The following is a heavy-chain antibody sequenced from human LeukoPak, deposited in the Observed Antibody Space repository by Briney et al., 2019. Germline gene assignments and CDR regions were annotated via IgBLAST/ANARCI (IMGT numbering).Heavy chain of an antibody. J-gene: IGHJ5*02. CDR3: ARGCPLYNWNYALNWFDP. V-gene: IGHV1-18*01. CDR1: GYTFTSYG. CDR2: ISAYNGNT. D-gene: IGHD1-7*01. Sequence: GASVKVSCKASGYTFTSYGISWVRQAPGQGLEWMGWISAYNGNTNYAQKLQGRVTMTTDTSTSTAYMELRSLRSDDTAVYYCARGCPLYNWNYALNWFDPWGQGTLVTVSS.